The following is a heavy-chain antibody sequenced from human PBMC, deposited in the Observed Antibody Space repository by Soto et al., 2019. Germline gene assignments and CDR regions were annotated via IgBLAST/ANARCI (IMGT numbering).Heavy chain of an antibody. Sequence: QVQLQESGPGLVKPSQTLSLTCSVSGVSSNSGGYYWRWIRHHPGKGLESIGYIYYTGHTFYTPSLKSRVAMSLDTSKNQFSLKLSSVTAADTAVYYCARGSQLERDALDIWGQGTMVTVSS. CDR2: IYYTGHT. CDR1: GVSSNSGGYY. D-gene: IGHD1-1*01. J-gene: IGHJ3*02. CDR3: ARGSQLERDALDI. V-gene: IGHV4-31*03.